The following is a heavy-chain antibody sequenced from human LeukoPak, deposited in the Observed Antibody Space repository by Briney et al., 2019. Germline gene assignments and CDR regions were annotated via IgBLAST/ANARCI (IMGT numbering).Heavy chain of an antibody. V-gene: IGHV6-1*01. J-gene: IGHJ3*02. CDR1: GDSVSSNSAA. Sequence: SQTLSFTCAISGDSVSSNSAAWSWIRLSPSRGLEWLGRTYYRSKWYNDYAVSVRSRITINPDTSKNLFSLQLNSVTPEDTAEYYCATTVETGDAFDIWGPGTRVTVSS. CDR2: TYYRSKWYN. CDR3: ATTVETGDAFDI. D-gene: IGHD1-1*01.